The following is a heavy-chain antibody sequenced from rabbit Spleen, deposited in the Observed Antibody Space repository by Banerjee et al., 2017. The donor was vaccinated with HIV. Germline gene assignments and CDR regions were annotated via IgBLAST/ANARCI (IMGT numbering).Heavy chain of an antibody. V-gene: IGHV1S45*01. CDR1: GFSFSNKAV. CDR3: ARGGNSYGHDSDAYAADYFDL. J-gene: IGHJ4*01. CDR2: INAITGKA. D-gene: IGHD6-1*01. Sequence: QEQLVESGGGLVQPGGSLKLSCTASGFSFSNKAVMCWVRQAPGKGLEWIACINAITGKAVYANWAKGRFTISKTSSTMDLKMTSLTAADTATYFCARGGNSYGHDSDAYAADYFDLWGPGTLVTVS.